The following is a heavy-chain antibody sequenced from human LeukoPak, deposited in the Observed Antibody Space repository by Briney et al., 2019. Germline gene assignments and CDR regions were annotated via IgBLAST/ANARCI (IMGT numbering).Heavy chain of an antibody. CDR2: INQDGSEK. J-gene: IGHJ4*02. D-gene: IGHD3/OR15-3a*01. CDR1: GFTFRSYW. CDR3: ARDGLPFDY. V-gene: IGHV3-7*01. Sequence: PGGSLRLSCAASGFTFRSYWVSWVRQAPGKGLEWVANINQDGSEKYYVVSVKGRFTISRDNGKNSLYLQMNSLRAEDTAVYYCARDGLPFDYWGQGTLVTVSS.